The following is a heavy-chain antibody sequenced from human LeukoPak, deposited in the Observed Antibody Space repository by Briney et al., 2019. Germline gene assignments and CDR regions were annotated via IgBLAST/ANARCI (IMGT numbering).Heavy chain of an antibody. Sequence: GGSLRLSCAASGFTFNNHWMSWVRQAPGKGLEWVANIKQDGSDKYYVDSVKGRFAIPRDNAKNSLYLQMNSLRADDTAVYYCARINYDSSGYYYAYWGQGTLVTVSS. V-gene: IGHV3-7*01. CDR2: IKQDGSDK. D-gene: IGHD3-22*01. J-gene: IGHJ4*02. CDR1: GFTFNNHW. CDR3: ARINYDSSGYYYAY.